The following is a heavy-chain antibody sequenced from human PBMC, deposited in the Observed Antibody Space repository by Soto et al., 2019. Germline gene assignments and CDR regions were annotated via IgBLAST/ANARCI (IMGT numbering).Heavy chain of an antibody. V-gene: IGHV4-30-4*01. Sequence: SETLSLTCTVSGGSTSSDNYWSWIRQPPGKGLEWIGHIYYSGNTDYNPSFKSRLAISIDTSKNQFSLKLSSVTAADTAVYFCAREGGESSDGLYYFDSWGQGSLVPVSS. CDR2: IYYSGNT. J-gene: IGHJ4*02. D-gene: IGHD3-16*01. CDR3: AREGGESSDGLYYFDS. CDR1: GGSTSSDNY.